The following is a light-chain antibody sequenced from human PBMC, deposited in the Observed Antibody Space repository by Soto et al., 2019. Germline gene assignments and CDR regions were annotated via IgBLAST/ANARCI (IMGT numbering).Light chain of an antibody. CDR1: QSVLYSSNNKNY. Sequence: DIVMTQSPDSLAVSLGERATINCKSSQSVLYSSNNKNYLAWYQQKPGQPPKLLIYWASTRESGVPDRFSGSGSGTDFTLTISSLQAEDVAVYYCQQYYSTPGYTFGQATKLEIK. CDR3: QQYYSTPGYT. V-gene: IGKV4-1*01. CDR2: WAS. J-gene: IGKJ2*01.